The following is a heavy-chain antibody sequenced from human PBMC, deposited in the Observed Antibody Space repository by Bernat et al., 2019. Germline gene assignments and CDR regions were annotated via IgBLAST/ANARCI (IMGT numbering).Heavy chain of an antibody. J-gene: IGHJ4*02. D-gene: IGHD6-13*01. CDR1: GVNFRRYA. CDR2: ISVRGTNT. Sequence: DVQLLESGGDFVQPGGSLRLSCAASGVNFRRYAMSWVRQAPGKGLEWVSGISVRGTNTYSADSVKGRFTISRDESKNTLYLQMNSLRAEDTAMYFCAQDSEQSTSWCNADYWGQGTLVTVSS. CDR3: AQDSEQSTSWCNADY. V-gene: IGHV3-23*01.